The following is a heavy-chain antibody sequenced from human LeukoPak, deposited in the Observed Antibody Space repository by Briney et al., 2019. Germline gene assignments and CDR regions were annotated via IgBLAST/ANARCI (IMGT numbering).Heavy chain of an antibody. D-gene: IGHD1-26*01. V-gene: IGHV4-4*02. CDR1: GGSISNTNW. Sequence: SETLSLTCDVSGGSISNTNWWSWVRRPPGQGLEWIGEVSLAGQTNYNPSLNGRVTMSLDESSNQLSLKLTSVTAADTAIYYCSRESGAFCPFGYWGQGTLVIVPS. J-gene: IGHJ4*02. CDR2: VSLAGQT. CDR3: SRESGAFCPFGY.